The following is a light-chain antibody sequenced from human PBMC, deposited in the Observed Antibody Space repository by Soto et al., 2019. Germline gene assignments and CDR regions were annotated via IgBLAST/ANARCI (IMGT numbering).Light chain of an antibody. Sequence: QPVLTQSPSASASLGTSVKLSCTLSSGHRSYAIAWHQQQPEKGPRYLMKINSDGSHSKGDGIPDRFSGSSSGAERYLIISGLQSEDEADYYCQTWGTGFWVFGGGTKLTVL. CDR2: INSDGSH. V-gene: IGLV4-69*01. CDR3: QTWGTGFWV. CDR1: SGHRSYA. J-gene: IGLJ3*02.